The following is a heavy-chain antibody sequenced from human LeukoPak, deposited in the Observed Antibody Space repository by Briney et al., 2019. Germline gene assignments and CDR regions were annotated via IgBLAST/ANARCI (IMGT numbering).Heavy chain of an antibody. CDR1: GDSISSYY. CDR3: ARQRRGHRGYTDF. Sequence: SETLSLTCTVSGDSISSYYWSWIRQPPGKGLEWIGYVSYSGSTNYNPSLKSRVTMSVDTSKNQFSLKLTSVTAADTAVYFCARQRRGHRGYTDFWGQGILVTVSS. J-gene: IGHJ4*02. D-gene: IGHD5-12*01. V-gene: IGHV4-59*08. CDR2: VSYSGST.